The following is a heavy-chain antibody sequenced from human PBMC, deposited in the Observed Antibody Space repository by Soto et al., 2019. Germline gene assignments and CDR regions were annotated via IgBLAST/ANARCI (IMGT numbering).Heavy chain of an antibody. CDR3: AISDTAMGSGPYGMDV. D-gene: IGHD5-18*01. CDR2: IFPADSDT. Sequence: GESLKISCKGSQYNFMNFWVGWVRQMPGKGLEWMGIIFPADSDTRFSPSFQGRVTMSVDKSTYTAYLQWSSLKASDTAMYYCAISDTAMGSGPYGMDVWGQGTTVTVSS. CDR1: QYNFMNFW. V-gene: IGHV5-51*01. J-gene: IGHJ6*02.